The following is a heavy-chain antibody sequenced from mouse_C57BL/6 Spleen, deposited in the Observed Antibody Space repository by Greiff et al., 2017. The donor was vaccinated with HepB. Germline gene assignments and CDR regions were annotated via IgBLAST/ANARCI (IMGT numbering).Heavy chain of an antibody. J-gene: IGHJ2*01. Sequence: QVQLQQSGAELVRPGSSVKLSCKASGYTFTSYWMDWVKQRPGQGLEWIGNIYPSDSETHYNQKFKDKATLTVDKSSSTAYMQLSSLTSEDSAVYYCARFDGIHFDYWGQGTTLTVSS. CDR3: ARFDGIHFDY. V-gene: IGHV1-61*01. CDR2: IYPSDSET. CDR1: GYTFTSYW. D-gene: IGHD2-3*01.